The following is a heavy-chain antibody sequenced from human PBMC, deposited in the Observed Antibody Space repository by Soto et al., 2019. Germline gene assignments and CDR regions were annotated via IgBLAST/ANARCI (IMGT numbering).Heavy chain of an antibody. V-gene: IGHV3-7*03. D-gene: IGHD2-8*01. CDR2: IKQDGSEK. CDR1: GFTFGRYW. Sequence: RRSLRLSCAASGFTFGRYWMSSVRQAPGKGQERVANIKQDGSEKYYVDSVKGRCTIARDNAKNSLYLQMNSLRAQDTAVYYCARHLRRYSTNCLCPRGTSFDPWGQGILPTVPS. CDR3: ARHLRRYSTNCLCPRGTSFDP. J-gene: IGHJ5*02.